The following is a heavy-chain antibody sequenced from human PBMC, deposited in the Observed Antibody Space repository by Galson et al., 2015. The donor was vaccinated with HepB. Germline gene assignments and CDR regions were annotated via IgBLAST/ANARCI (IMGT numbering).Heavy chain of an antibody. CDR1: GFTFSTYS. D-gene: IGHD5-24*01. CDR2: ISRSSDYI. Sequence: SLRLSCAASGFTFSTYSINWVRQAPGKGLQWVSSISRSSDYIYYADSVKGRFTISRDNAKNSVYLQMNSLRAEDTAVYYCAGDTGYNHFDYWGQGTLVTASS. V-gene: IGHV3-21*06. J-gene: IGHJ4*02. CDR3: AGDTGYNHFDY.